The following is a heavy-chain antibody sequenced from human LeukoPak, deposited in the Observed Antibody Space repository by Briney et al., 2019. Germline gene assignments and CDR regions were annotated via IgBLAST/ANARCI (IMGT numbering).Heavy chain of an antibody. CDR1: GFTFSAYA. Sequence: GGSLRLSCAASGFTFSAYAMTWVRQAPGKALEWVSIIRGNGGGTYYADSVKGRFNIFRDNSENTLYLQMNSLRVDDTAVYYCARVGQYYDFWSGFDFWGQGALVIVSS. CDR3: ARVGQYYDFWSGFDF. J-gene: IGHJ4*02. CDR2: IRGNGGGT. V-gene: IGHV3-23*01. D-gene: IGHD3-3*01.